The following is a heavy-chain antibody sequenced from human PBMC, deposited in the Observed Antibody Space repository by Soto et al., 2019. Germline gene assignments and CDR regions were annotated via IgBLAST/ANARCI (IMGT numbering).Heavy chain of an antibody. CDR3: ARHLGDGSGFDP. V-gene: IGHV4-59*08. CDR1: GGSISSYY. D-gene: IGHD3-10*01. Sequence: SETLSLTCTVSGGSISSYYWSWIRQPPGKGLEWIGYIYYSGSTNYNPSLKSRVTISVDTSKNQFSLKLSSVTAADTAVYYCARHLGDGSGFDPWGQGTLVTVSS. J-gene: IGHJ5*02. CDR2: IYYSGST.